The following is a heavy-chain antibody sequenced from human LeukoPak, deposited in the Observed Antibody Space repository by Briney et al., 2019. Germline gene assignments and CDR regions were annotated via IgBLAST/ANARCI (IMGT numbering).Heavy chain of an antibody. Sequence: PSETLSLTCTVSGGSISSSSYYWGWIRQPPGKGLEWIGSIYHSGSTYYNPSLKSRVTISVDTSKNQFSLKLSSVTAADTAVYYCARVREWLYAFDIWGQGTMVTVSS. CDR3: ARVREWLYAFDI. V-gene: IGHV4-39*07. CDR2: IYHSGST. J-gene: IGHJ3*02. D-gene: IGHD6-19*01. CDR1: GGSISSSSYY.